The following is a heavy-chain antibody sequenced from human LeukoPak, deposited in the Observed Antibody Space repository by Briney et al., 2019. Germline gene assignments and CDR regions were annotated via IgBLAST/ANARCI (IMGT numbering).Heavy chain of an antibody. D-gene: IGHD4-23*01. J-gene: IGHJ4*02. CDR1: GFTFSSYG. Sequence: GRSLRLSCAASGFTFSSYGMHWIRQAPGKGLEWVAAISHDEGNKYYADSVKGRFTISRDNSKNSLYLQLNSLGGEDTAMYYCARDLGGGTFDYWGQGTLVTVSS. CDR3: ARDLGGGTFDY. V-gene: IGHV3-30*03. CDR2: ISHDEGNK.